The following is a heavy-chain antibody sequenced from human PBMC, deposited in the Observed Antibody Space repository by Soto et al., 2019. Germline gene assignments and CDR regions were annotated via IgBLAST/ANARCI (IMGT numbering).Heavy chain of an antibody. CDR3: ATHQQQLARRGDY. V-gene: IGHV1-69*02. CDR2: IIPILGIA. CDR1: GGTFSSYT. Sequence: QVQLVQSGAEVKKPGSSVKVSCKASGGTFSSYTISWVRQAPGQGLEWMGRIIPILGIANYAQKFQGRVTITADKSTSTAYMELSSLRSEDTAVYYCATHQQQLARRGDYWGQGTLVTVSS. J-gene: IGHJ4*02. D-gene: IGHD6-13*01.